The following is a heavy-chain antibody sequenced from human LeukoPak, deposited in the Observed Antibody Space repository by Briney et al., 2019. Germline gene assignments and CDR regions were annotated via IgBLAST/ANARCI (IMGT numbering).Heavy chain of an antibody. V-gene: IGHV3-21*01. Sequence: GGSLRLSCAASGFTFSSYSMNWVRQAPGKGLECVSSISSSSSYIYYADSVKGRFTISRDNAKNSLYLQMNSLRAEDTAVYYCARDRFRADWFDPWGQGTLVTVSS. CDR2: ISSSSSYI. D-gene: IGHD2-21*01. CDR1: GFTFSSYS. J-gene: IGHJ5*02. CDR3: ARDRFRADWFDP.